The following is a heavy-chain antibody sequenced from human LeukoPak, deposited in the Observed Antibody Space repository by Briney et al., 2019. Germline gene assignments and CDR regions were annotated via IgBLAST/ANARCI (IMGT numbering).Heavy chain of an antibody. D-gene: IGHD1-20*01. CDR2: TGGSGGTT. CDR1: GFTFSSYG. V-gene: IGHV3-23*01. Sequence: WGSLRLFCTASGFTFSSYGMCWVRQAPGKGLEWVSATGGSGGTTYYADSVKGRFTISRDNSKNTLYLQMNSLRAEDTAVYYCAKDTGRITITVPKDAFDIWGQGTMVTVSS. J-gene: IGHJ3*02. CDR3: AKDTGRITITVPKDAFDI.